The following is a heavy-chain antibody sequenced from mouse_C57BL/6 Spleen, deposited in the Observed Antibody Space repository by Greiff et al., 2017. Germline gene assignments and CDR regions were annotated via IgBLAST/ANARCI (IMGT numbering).Heavy chain of an antibody. Sequence: QVQLKESGPELVKPGASVKLSCKASGYTFTSYDINWVKQRPGQGLAWIGWIYPRDGSTKYNEKFKGKATLTVDTSSSTAYMELHSLTSEDSAVYFGARLRSSSYYAMDYWGQGTSVTVSS. CDR2: IYPRDGST. J-gene: IGHJ4*01. V-gene: IGHV1-85*01. CDR1: GYTFTSYD. CDR3: ARLRSSSYYAMDY. D-gene: IGHD1-1*01.